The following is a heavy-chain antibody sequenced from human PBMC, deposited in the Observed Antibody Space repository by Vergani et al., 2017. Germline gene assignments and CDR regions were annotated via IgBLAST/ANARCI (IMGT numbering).Heavy chain of an antibody. CDR2: ISYDGSNK. CDR1: GFTFSSYG. CDR3: AKDRGIAARPYLFDY. V-gene: IGHV3-30*18. Sequence: QVQLVESGGGVVQPGRSLRLSCAASGFTFSSYGMHWVRQAPGKGLEWVAVISYDGSNKYYADSVKGRFTISRDNSKNTLYLQMNSLRAEDTAVYYCAKDRGIAARPYLFDYWAREPWSPSPQ. J-gene: IGHJ4*02. D-gene: IGHD6-6*01.